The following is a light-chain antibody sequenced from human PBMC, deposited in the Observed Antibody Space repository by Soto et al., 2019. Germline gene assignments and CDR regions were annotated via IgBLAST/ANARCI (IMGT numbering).Light chain of an antibody. CDR2: EVS. CDR3: SSYTSDSTLV. Sequence: LTQPASVSGSPGQSITISCTGTSSDVGGFNYVSWYQQHPGKAPKLMIYEVSYRPSGISNRFSASKSGNTASLTISGLQAEDEADYYCSSYTSDSTLVFGTGTKVTVL. CDR1: SSDVGGFNY. V-gene: IGLV2-14*01. J-gene: IGLJ1*01.